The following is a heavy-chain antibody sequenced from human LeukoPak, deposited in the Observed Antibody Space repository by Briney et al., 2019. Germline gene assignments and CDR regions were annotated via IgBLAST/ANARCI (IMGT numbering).Heavy chain of an antibody. CDR1: GYTFTSYY. D-gene: IGHD1-26*01. Sequence: GASVKVSCKASGYTFTSYYMHWVRQAPGQGLEWMGYINDGDGNTKYSQEFQGRVTITRDTSASIVYMELSSLRSEDMAFYYCARERGEFGGSYFLDYWGQGTLVTVSS. V-gene: IGHV1-3*03. CDR2: INDGDGNT. J-gene: IGHJ4*02. CDR3: ARERGEFGGSYFLDY.